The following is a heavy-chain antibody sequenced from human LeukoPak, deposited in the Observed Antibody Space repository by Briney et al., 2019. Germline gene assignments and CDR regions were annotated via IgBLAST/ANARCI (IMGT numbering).Heavy chain of an antibody. Sequence: SVKVSCKASGGTFSSYAISWVRQAPGQGLEWMGGIIPIFGTANYAQKFQGRVTTTTDESTSTAYMELSSLRYDDTAVYYCASSGSYGVWYFDYWGQGTLVTVSS. D-gene: IGHD1-26*01. CDR1: GGTFSSYA. CDR2: IIPIFGTA. V-gene: IGHV1-69*05. CDR3: ASSGSYGVWYFDY. J-gene: IGHJ4*02.